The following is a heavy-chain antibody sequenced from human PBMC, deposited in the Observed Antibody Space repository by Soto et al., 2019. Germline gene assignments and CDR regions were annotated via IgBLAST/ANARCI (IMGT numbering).Heavy chain of an antibody. Sequence: QVQLQESGPGLVKPSETLSLTCTVSGVSISSSYWSWIRQSPGKEMQWIGYINYSGSVKYNPSLXRXVXIXXDMSRNQLSLSVTPVTAADTALYYCARGMYDSSGFSNPFDIWGQGTMVTVSS. V-gene: IGHV4-59*01. CDR1: GVSISSSY. J-gene: IGHJ3*02. D-gene: IGHD3-22*01. CDR3: ARGMYDSSGFSNPFDI. CDR2: INYSGSV.